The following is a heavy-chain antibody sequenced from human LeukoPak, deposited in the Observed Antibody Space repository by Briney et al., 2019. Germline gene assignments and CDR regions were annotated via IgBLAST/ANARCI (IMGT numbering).Heavy chain of an antibody. V-gene: IGHV4-4*07. J-gene: IGHJ4*02. CDR1: GGSISSYY. CDR3: ARDAGIAVADHYFDY. D-gene: IGHD6-19*01. Sequence: SETLSLTCTVSGGSISSYYWSWIRQPAGEGLEWIGRIYTSGSTNYNPSLKSRVTMSVDTSKNQFSLKLSSVTAADTAVYYCARDAGIAVADHYFDYWGQGALVTVSS. CDR2: IYTSGST.